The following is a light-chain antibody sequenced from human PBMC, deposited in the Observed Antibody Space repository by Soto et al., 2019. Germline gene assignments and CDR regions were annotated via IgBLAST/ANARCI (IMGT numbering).Light chain of an antibody. Sequence: EVVMTQSPATLSVSPGDTATLACRASRTVSVNVAWYQQKPGQAPRLLIFAASTRATGIPARFSGGGSGTEFTLTVSSLQSEDFAVYYCQQYSSWPPLAFGGGTKVEI. CDR3: QQYSSWPPLA. J-gene: IGKJ4*01. CDR2: AAS. CDR1: RTVSVN. V-gene: IGKV3-15*01.